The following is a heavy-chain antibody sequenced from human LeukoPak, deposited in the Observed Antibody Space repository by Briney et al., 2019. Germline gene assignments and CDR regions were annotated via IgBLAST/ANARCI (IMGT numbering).Heavy chain of an antibody. D-gene: IGHD2-2*01. CDR2: ISVYNGNT. V-gene: IGHV1-18*01. CDR3: ARGYCSSSTCRHFDY. Sequence: ASVKLSCKAAGYAFTNYAISWVRQAPGQGLEWMGWISVYNGNTNYAQKLQVRVTLTADTSTTTAYMELRSLRSEDTAVYYCARGYCSSSTCRHFDYWGQGDLVTVSS. J-gene: IGHJ4*02. CDR1: GYAFTNYA.